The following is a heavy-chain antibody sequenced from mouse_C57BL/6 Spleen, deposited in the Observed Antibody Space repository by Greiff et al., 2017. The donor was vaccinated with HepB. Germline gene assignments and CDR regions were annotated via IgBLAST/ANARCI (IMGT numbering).Heavy chain of an antibody. V-gene: IGHV1-81*01. Sequence: QVQLQQSGAELARPGASVKLSCKASGYTFTSYGISWVKQRTGQGLEWIGEIYPRSGNTYYNETFKGKATLTADKSSSTAYMELRSLTSEDSAVYFWASPFYYSNYRFAYWGQGTLVTVSA. CDR2: IYPRSGNT. D-gene: IGHD2-5*01. CDR3: ASPFYYSNYRFAY. CDR1: GYTFTSYG. J-gene: IGHJ3*01.